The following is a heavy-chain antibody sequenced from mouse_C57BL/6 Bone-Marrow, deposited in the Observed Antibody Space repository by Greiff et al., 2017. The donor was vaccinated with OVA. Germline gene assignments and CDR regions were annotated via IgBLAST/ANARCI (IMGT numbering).Heavy chain of an antibody. Sequence: VQLQQSGPELVKPGASVKISCKASGYSFTGYYMNWVKQSPEKSLEWIGEINPSTGGTTYNQKFKAKATLTVDKSSSTAYMQLKSLTSEDSAVYYCARRVLGDYAMDYWGQGTSVTVSS. CDR3: ARRVLGDYAMDY. CDR2: INPSTGGT. CDR1: GYSFTGYY. V-gene: IGHV1-42*01. J-gene: IGHJ4*01. D-gene: IGHD2-14*01.